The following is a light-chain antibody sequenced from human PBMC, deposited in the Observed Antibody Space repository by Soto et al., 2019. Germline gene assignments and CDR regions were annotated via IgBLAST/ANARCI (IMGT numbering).Light chain of an antibody. CDR2: QVN. CDR3: SSYTSSSTGV. Sequence: QSALTQPPSASGSPGQSVTISCTGTSSDIGAYNYVSWYLQHPGKAPQLIIYQVNKRPSGVPDRFSGSKSGNTASLTVSGLQPEDEADYYCSSYTSSSTGVFGGGTKVTVL. J-gene: IGLJ2*01. V-gene: IGLV2-8*01. CDR1: SSDIGAYNY.